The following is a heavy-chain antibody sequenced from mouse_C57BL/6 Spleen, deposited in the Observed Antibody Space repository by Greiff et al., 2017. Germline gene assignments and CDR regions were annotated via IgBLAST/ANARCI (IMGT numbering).Heavy chain of an antibody. V-gene: IGHV5-17*01. Sequence: EVQLVESGGGLVKPGGSLKLSCAASGFTFSDYGMHWVRQAPEKGLEWVAYISSGSSTIYYADTVKGRFTISRDNAKNTLFLQMTSLRSEDTAMYYCARGGPYPTPWYFDYWGQGTTLTVSS. J-gene: IGHJ2*01. CDR3: ARGGPYPTPWYFDY. CDR1: GFTFSDYG. CDR2: ISSGSSTI. D-gene: IGHD2-10*01.